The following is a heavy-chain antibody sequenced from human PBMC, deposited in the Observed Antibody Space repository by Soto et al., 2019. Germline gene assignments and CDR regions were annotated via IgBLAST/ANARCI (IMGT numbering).Heavy chain of an antibody. CDR1: GFTFSSYS. V-gene: IGHV3-21*01. D-gene: IGHD3-10*01. J-gene: IGHJ4*02. CDR3: ALGEWLTPFDY. Sequence: PGGSLRLSCAASGFTFSSYSMNWVRQAPGKGLEWVSYISSSSSYIYYADSVKGRFTISRDNAKNSLYLQMNSLRAEDTAVYYCALGEWLTPFDYWGQGTLVTVSS. CDR2: ISSSSSYI.